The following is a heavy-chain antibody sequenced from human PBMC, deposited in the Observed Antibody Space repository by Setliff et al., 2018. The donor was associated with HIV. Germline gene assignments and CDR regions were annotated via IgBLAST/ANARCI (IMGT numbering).Heavy chain of an antibody. V-gene: IGHV4-61*09. CDR2: IYTSGKT. Sequence: SETLSLTCTVSGDSITRGSYYWSWIRQPAGKGLEWIGHIYTSGKTHYSPSLQSRITISADTSKNQLSLNLSSVTAADTAVYYCARAAYSGTYLWEPATDLWGRGTLVTVSS. J-gene: IGHJ2*01. CDR3: ARAAYSGTYLWEPATDL. CDR1: GDSITRGSYY. D-gene: IGHD1-26*01.